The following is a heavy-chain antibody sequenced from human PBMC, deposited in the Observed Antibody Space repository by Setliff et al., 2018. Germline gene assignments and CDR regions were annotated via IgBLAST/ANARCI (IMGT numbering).Heavy chain of an antibody. V-gene: IGHV1-2*04. Sequence: ASVKVSCKASGYTFAGYYIHWVRQAPGHAPEWMGWINPNTGDTKYTQNFQGWVTMTKDTSISTAYMELSRLRSDDTAVYYCAGAYYYDSSGYYFGYWGQGTLVTVSS. D-gene: IGHD3-22*01. CDR2: INPNTGDT. CDR3: AGAYYYDSSGYYFGY. J-gene: IGHJ4*02. CDR1: GYTFAGYY.